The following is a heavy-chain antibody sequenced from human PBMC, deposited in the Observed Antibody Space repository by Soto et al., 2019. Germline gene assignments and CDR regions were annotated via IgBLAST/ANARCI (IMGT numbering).Heavy chain of an antibody. CDR1: GFTFSSYA. CDR3: ARDVEPTYYDFWSGYPLFDY. Sequence: GGSLRLSCAASGFTFSSYAMHWVRQAPGKGLEWVAVISYDGSNKYYADSVKGRFTISRDNSKNTLYLQMNSLRAEDTAVYYCARDVEPTYYDFWSGYPLFDYWGQGTLVTVSS. CDR2: ISYDGSNK. J-gene: IGHJ4*02. D-gene: IGHD3-3*01. V-gene: IGHV3-30-3*01.